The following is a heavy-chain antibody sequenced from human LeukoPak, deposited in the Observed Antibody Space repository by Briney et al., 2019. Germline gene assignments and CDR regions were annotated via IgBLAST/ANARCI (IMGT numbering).Heavy chain of an antibody. J-gene: IGHJ6*04. D-gene: IGHD3-3*02. CDR2: INAGNSNT. V-gene: IGHV1-3*01. CDR1: GYTFTSYA. Sequence: GASVKVSCKASGYTFTSYAMHWVRQAPGQRLEWMGWINAGNSNTKYSQKFQGRVTITRDTSASTAYMELSSLRSEDTAVYYCARGYIRGYYGMDVWGKGTTVTVSS. CDR3: ARGYIRGYYGMDV.